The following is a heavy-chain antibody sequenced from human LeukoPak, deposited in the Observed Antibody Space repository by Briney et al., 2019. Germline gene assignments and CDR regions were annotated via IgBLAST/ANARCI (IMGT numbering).Heavy chain of an antibody. Sequence: SVKVSCKASGGTFSSYAISWVRQAPGQGLEWMGRIIPILGIANYAQKFQGRVTITADKSTSTAYMELRSLRSDDTAVYYCARPSGAYYYYYGMDVWGQGTTVTVSS. CDR3: ARPSGAYYYYYGMDV. D-gene: IGHD6-25*01. CDR1: GGTFSSYA. V-gene: IGHV1-69*04. CDR2: IIPILGIA. J-gene: IGHJ6*02.